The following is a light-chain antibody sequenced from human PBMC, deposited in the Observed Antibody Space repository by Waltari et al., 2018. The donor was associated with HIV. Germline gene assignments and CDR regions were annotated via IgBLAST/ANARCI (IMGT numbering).Light chain of an antibody. Sequence: QSALTQPASVSGSPGQSITISCTGTSTDVRTYCLVSWYQHHPVKAPKLMIYEGNKRTSGVSKRCSGSTCVETDSLTISGLQAEDESDYDCSSYTSFSTVLFGGGTKLTVL. CDR1: STDVRTYCL. V-gene: IGLV2-23*01. CDR2: EGN. J-gene: IGLJ2*01. CDR3: SSYTSFSTVL.